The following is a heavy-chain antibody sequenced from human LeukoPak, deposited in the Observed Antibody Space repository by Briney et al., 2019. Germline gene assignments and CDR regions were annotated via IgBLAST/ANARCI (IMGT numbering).Heavy chain of an antibody. D-gene: IGHD3-10*01. CDR2: IYYSGST. J-gene: IGHJ6*03. Sequence: SETLSLTCTVSGGSISSYYWSWIRQPPGKGLEWIGYIYYSGSTNYNPSLKSRVTISVDTSKNQFSLKLSSVTAADTAVYYCARSYYGSGSPMNYYMDVWGKGSTVTVSS. V-gene: IGHV4-59*01. CDR1: GGSISSYY. CDR3: ARSYYGSGSPMNYYMDV.